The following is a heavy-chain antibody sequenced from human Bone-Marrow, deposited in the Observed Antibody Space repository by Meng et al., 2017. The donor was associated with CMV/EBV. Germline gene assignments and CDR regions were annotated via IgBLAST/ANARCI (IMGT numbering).Heavy chain of an antibody. J-gene: IGHJ1*01. CDR3: ARLMVGVEYFQH. CDR2: ISDSSAYT. CDR1: GFTFSNYF. Sequence: AASGFTFSNYFMSWIRQAPGGGLECISYISDSSAYTTYADSVKGRFTISRDNAKNLLYLQMDSLRADDTGVYFCARLMVGVEYFQHWGQGALVTVSS. D-gene: IGHD2-8*02. V-gene: IGHV3-11*06.